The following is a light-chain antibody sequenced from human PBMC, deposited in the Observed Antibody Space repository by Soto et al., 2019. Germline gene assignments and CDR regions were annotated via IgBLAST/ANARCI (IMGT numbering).Light chain of an antibody. Sequence: QSVLTQPPSVSGAPGQRVTISCTGSSSNIGAGFDVHWYQQLPGTAPKLLIYGNNNRPSGVPDRFSGSKSGTSASLAITGLQAEDEADYYCQSFDSSLSLYVVFGGGPKVTVL. CDR3: QSFDSSLSLYVV. J-gene: IGLJ2*01. V-gene: IGLV1-40*01. CDR1: SSNIGAGFD. CDR2: GNN.